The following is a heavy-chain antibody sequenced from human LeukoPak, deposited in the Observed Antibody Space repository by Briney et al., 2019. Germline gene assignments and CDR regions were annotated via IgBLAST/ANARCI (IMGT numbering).Heavy chain of an antibody. CDR2: INHSGST. D-gene: IGHD2-8*01. J-gene: IGHJ4*02. CDR1: GGSFSGYY. V-gene: IGHV4-34*01. Sequence: SETLSLTCAVYGGSFSGYYWSWIRQPPGKGLEWIGEINHSGSTNYNPSLKSRVTISVDTSKNQFSLKLSSVTAADTAVYYCARLYGLFDYWGQGTLVTVSS. CDR3: ARLYGLFDY.